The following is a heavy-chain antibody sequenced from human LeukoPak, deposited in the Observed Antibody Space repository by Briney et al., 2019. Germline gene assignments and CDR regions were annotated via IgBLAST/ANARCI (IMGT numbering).Heavy chain of an antibody. V-gene: IGHV4-59*01. D-gene: IGHD6-13*01. CDR2: IYYSGST. CDR1: GGSISSYY. Sequence: SETLSLTCTVSGGSISSYYWSWIRQPPGKGLEWIGYIYYSGSTNYNPSLKSRVTISVDTSKNQFSLKLSSVTAADTAVYYCARDVGIAAAGYYYYYGMDVWGQGTTVTSP. CDR3: ARDVGIAAAGYYYYYGMDV. J-gene: IGHJ6*02.